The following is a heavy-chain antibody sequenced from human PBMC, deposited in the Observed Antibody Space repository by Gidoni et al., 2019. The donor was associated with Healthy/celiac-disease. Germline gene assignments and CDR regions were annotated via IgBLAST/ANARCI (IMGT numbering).Heavy chain of an antibody. CDR1: GFTFSSYA. D-gene: IGHD4-17*01. CDR2: ISGSGGST. V-gene: IGHV3-23*01. CDR3: ATQRDYGDYGGWYFDL. J-gene: IGHJ2*01. Sequence: EVQLLESGGGLVQPGGSLRLSCAASGFTFSSYAMSWVRQAPGKGLEWVSAISGSGGSTYYADSVKGRFTISRDNSKNTLYLQMNSLRAEDTAVYYCATQRDYGDYGGWYFDLWGRGTLVTVSS.